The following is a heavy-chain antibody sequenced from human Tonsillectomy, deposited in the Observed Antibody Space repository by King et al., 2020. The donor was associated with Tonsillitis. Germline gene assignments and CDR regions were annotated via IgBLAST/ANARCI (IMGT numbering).Heavy chain of an antibody. CDR1: GCTFSSYA. J-gene: IGHJ4*02. CDR2: ISYSGGIT. Sequence: VQLVESGGGLVQPGGSLRLSCAASGCTFSSYAMSWVRQAPGKGLEWVSVISYSGGITYYVDSVKGRFTISRDNSKNTLYLQMNSLRAEDTAVYYCAKEPYDTSGYYSDYWGQGTLVTVSS. D-gene: IGHD3-22*01. V-gene: IGHV3-23*04. CDR3: AKEPYDTSGYYSDY.